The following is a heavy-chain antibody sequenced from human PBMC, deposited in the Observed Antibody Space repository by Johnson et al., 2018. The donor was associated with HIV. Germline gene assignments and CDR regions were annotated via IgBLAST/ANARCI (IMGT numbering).Heavy chain of an antibody. CDR2: ISYDGSND. D-gene: IGHD1-26*01. Sequence: VQLVESGGGVVQPGRSLRLSCAASGFTFNSYGMHWVRQAPGKGLEWVAFISYDGSNDYYADSVKGRFTISRDNSKNTLYLQMNSLRAEDTAVYYCAKDLRVGTDAFDIWGQGTMVTVSS. CDR1: GFTFNSYG. CDR3: AKDLRVGTDAFDI. J-gene: IGHJ3*02. V-gene: IGHV3-30*18.